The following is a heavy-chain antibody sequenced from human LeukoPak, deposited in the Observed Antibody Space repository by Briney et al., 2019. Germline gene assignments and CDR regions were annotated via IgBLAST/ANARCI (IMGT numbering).Heavy chain of an antibody. CDR1: GFTFSSYG. J-gene: IGHJ4*02. Sequence: PGGSLRLSCAASGFTFSSYGMSWVRQAPGKGLEWVSAISGSGGSTYYADSVKGRFTISRDNSKNTVDLLMHSVTAEDTALYYCARGRFGDPLNYWGQGTLVTVSS. CDR3: ARGRFGDPLNY. CDR2: ISGSGGST. D-gene: IGHD3-10*01. V-gene: IGHV3-23*01.